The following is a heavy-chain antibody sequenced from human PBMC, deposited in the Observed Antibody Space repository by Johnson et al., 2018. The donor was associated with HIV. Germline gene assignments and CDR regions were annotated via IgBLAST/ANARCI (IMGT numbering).Heavy chain of an antibody. CDR1: GFSFSRYV. D-gene: IGHD3-3*01. CDR3: AKDADRFLEWVEAFDI. J-gene: IGHJ3*02. Sequence: VQLVESGGGVVQPGRSLRLSCAASGFSFSRYVMHWVRQAPGKGLEWVAVISYDGSNKYYADSVKGRFTISRDNSKNTLYLQMNSLRAEDTAVYYCAKDADRFLEWVEAFDIWGQGTMVTVSS. V-gene: IGHV3-30*18. CDR2: ISYDGSNK.